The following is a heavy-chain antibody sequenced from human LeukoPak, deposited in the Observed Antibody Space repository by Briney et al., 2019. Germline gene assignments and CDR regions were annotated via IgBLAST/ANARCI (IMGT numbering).Heavy chain of an antibody. CDR2: IIPILGIA. CDR3: ARERGGAPTGKWWGYGMDV. J-gene: IGHJ6*02. CDR1: GGTFSSYA. D-gene: IGHD1-1*01. Sequence: SVKVSCKASGGTFSSYAISWVRQAPGQGLEWMGRIIPILGIANYAQKFQGRVTVTADKSTSTAYMELSSLRSEDTAVYYCARERGGAPTGKWWGYGMDVWGQGTTVTVSS. V-gene: IGHV1-69*04.